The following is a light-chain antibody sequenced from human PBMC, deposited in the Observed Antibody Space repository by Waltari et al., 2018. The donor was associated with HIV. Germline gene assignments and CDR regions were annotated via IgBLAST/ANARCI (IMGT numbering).Light chain of an antibody. V-gene: IGLV3-19*01. CDR1: SLRSYY. Sequence: SSELTQDPAVSVALGQTVRITCQGDSLRSYYASWYQQKPGQSPVLVIYGKNNRPSGIPDRFSGSISGNTASLTITGAQAEDEADYYCNSRDSSGNHLVFGGGTNLTVL. CDR3: NSRDSSGNHLV. CDR2: GKN. J-gene: IGLJ3*02.